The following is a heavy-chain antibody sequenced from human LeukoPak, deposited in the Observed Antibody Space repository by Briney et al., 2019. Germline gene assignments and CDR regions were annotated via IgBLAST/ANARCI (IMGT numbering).Heavy chain of an antibody. CDR2: IYHSGST. J-gene: IGHJ3*02. CDR1: GYSISSGYY. CDR3: ARDREYSSSLVAFDI. D-gene: IGHD6-6*01. Sequence: SETLSLTCTVSGYSISSGYYWGWIRQPPGKGLEWIGSIYHSGSTYYNPSLKSRVTISVDTSKNQFSLKLSSVTAADTAVYYCARDREYSSSLVAFDIWGQGTMVTVSS. V-gene: IGHV4-38-2*02.